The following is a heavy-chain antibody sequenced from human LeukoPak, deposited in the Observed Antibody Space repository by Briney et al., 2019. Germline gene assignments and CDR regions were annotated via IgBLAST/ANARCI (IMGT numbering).Heavy chain of an antibody. V-gene: IGHV1-18*01. CDR2: ISAYNGNT. CDR3: ARGYCSSTSCYGDNWFDP. D-gene: IGHD2-2*01. J-gene: IGHJ5*02. CDR1: GYTFTSYG. Sequence: ASVKVSCKASGYTFTSYGISWVRQAPGQGLEWMGWISAYNGNTNYAQKLQGRVTMTTDTSTSTAYMELRSLRSDDTAVYYCARGYCSSTSCYGDNWFDPWGQGTLVTVSS.